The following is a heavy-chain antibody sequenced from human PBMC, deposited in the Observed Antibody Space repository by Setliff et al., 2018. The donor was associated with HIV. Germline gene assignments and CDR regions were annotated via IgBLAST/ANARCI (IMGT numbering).Heavy chain of an antibody. D-gene: IGHD3-16*01. V-gene: IGHV4-39*01. CDR1: GVSISSTNYY. J-gene: IGHJ4*02. CDR2: ILYGGTT. Sequence: KPSETLSLTCTVSGVSISSTNYYWAWIRQPPGEGLVWIGNILYGGTTFYTPSLRSRVTIPVATTKNQFSPKRSPGTPADTVVYYWGGPKRGWGGGSHFDHWGQGTLVTVSS. CDR3: GGPKRGWGGGSHFDH.